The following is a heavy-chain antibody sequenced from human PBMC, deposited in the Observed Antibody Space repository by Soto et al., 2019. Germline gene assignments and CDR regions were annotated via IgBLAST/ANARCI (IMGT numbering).Heavy chain of an antibody. CDR1: GFTFSSYA. J-gene: IGHJ4*02. Sequence: PGGSLRLSCAASGFTFSSYAMSWVRQAPGKGLEWVSAISGSGGSTYYADSVKGRFTISRDNSKNTLYLQMNSLRAEDTAVYYCAKDLSGYYDSSGYQDYWGQGTLVTVSS. CDR3: AKDLSGYYDSSGYQDY. V-gene: IGHV3-23*01. D-gene: IGHD3-22*01. CDR2: ISGSGGST.